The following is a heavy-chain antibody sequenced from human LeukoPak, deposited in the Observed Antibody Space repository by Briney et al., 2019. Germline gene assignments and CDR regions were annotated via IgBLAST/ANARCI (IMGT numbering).Heavy chain of an antibody. D-gene: IGHD4-11*01. V-gene: IGHV3-23*01. CDR3: AKGGFMTTDFDP. CDR2: ISGSGGST. J-gene: IGHJ5*02. CDR1: GFTFSSYA. Sequence: GGSLRLSCAASGFTFSSYAMSWVRQAPGKGLEWVSAISGSGGSTYYADSVKGRFTISRDNSKNTLYLQMSSLRAEDTAVYYCAKGGFMTTDFDPWGQGTLVTVSS.